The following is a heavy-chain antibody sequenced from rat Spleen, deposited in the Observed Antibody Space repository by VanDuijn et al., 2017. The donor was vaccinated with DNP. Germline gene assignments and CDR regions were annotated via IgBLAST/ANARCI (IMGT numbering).Heavy chain of an antibody. CDR3: ARGAY. Sequence: QVQLRESGPGLVQPSQTLSLTCTVSGFSSTDYSVHWVRQPPGKGLEWMGRIRSGGSTDYNSGLKSRLSISRDTSKSQVFLKMNSLQTEDTATYYCARGAYWGQGVMVTVSS. V-gene: IGHV2-19*01. CDR1: GFSSTDYS. CDR2: IRSGGST. J-gene: IGHJ2*01.